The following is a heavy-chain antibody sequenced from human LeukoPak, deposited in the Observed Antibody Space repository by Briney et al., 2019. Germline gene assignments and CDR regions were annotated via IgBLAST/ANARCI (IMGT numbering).Heavy chain of an antibody. D-gene: IGHD5-18*01. CDR2: ISWNSGSI. CDR1: GFTFNDYA. Sequence: GGSLRLSCAASGFTFNDYAMHWVRQAPGQGLERVSGISWNSGSIGYAHSVKGRFTISRDNAKNTLYLQINSLRAEDTAVYYCARTNIGYSYAPYWGQGTLVTVSS. V-gene: IGHV3-9*01. CDR3: ARTNIGYSYAPY. J-gene: IGHJ4*02.